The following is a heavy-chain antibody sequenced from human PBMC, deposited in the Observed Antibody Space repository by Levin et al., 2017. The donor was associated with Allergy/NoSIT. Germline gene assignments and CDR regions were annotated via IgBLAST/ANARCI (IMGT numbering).Heavy chain of an antibody. CDR2: IWFDGSDQ. Sequence: PGGSLRLSCAASGFTFKNFGMHWIRQAPGKGLEWVAVIWFDGSDQRYADSVEGRFTISRDNYKDILYLQMNSLRAEDTALYYCVRDGYNYQHVRAVDFWGPGTMVTVSS. CDR3: VRDGYNYQHVRAVDF. J-gene: IGHJ3*01. V-gene: IGHV3-33*01. CDR1: GFTFKNFG. D-gene: IGHD5-18*01.